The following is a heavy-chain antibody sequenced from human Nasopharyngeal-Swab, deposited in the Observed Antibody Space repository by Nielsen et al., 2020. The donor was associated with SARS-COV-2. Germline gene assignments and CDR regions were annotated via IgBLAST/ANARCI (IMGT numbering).Heavy chain of an antibody. CDR2: INPSGGST. V-gene: IGHV1-46*01. Sequence: ASVKVSCKASGYTFTSYYMHWVRQAPGQGLEWMGIINPSGGSTSYAQKFQGRVTMTRDTSTSTVYMELSRLRSEDTAVYYCARVAVATEKYNWFDPWGQGTLVTVSS. J-gene: IGHJ5*02. CDR3: ARVAVATEKYNWFDP. D-gene: IGHD1-26*01. CDR1: GYTFTSYY.